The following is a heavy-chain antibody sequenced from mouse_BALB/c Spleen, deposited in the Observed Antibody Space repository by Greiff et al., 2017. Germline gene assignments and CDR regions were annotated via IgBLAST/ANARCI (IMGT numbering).Heavy chain of an antibody. CDR2: INPSTGYT. D-gene: IGHD1-2*01. J-gene: IGHJ3*01. CDR3: ARWTTATAY. Sequence: QVQLKESGAELVRPGASVKMSCKASGYTFTSYWMHWVKQRPGQGLEWIGYINPSTGYTEYNQKFKDKATLTADKSSSTAYMQLSSLTSEDSAVYYCARWTTATAYWGQGTLVTVSA. V-gene: IGHV1-4*01. CDR1: GYTFTSYW.